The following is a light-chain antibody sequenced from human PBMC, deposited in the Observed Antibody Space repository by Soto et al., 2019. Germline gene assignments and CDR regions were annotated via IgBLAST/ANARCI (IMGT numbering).Light chain of an antibody. V-gene: IGLV2-11*01. Sequence: QSALTQPRSVSGSPGQSVTISCTGTSSDVGRFDYVSWYQHHPGKAPKLIIFDVTKRPSGVPDRFSGSKSGNTATLTISGLHADDEANYYCGSYAAMHVIFGGGTKLTVL. CDR3: GSYAAMHVI. J-gene: IGLJ2*01. CDR2: DVT. CDR1: SSDVGRFDY.